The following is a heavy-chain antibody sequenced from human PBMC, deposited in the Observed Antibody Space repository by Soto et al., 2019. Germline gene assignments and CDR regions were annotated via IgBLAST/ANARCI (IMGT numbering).Heavy chain of an antibody. V-gene: IGHV1-24*01. J-gene: IGHJ4*02. D-gene: IGHD3-22*01. CDR1: GYTLTELS. CDR2: FDPEDGET. Sequence: QVQLVQSGAEVKKPGASVKVSCKVSGYTLTELSMHWVRQAPGKGLEWMGGFDPEDGETIYAQKFQGRVTMTEDTSTDTAYMELSSMRSEDTAVYYFARGLYYYDSSGLTYYFDYWGQGTLVTVSS. CDR3: ARGLYYYDSSGLTYYFDY.